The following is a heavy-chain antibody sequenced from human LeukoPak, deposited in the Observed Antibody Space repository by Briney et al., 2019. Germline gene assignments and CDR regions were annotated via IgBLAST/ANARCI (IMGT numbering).Heavy chain of an antibody. CDR1: GFTFSNAW. Sequence: GGSLRLSCAASGFTFSNAWMNWVRQAPGKGLEWVGRIKSKTDGGTTDYAAPVKGRFTISRDDSKNTLYLQMNSLKTEDTAVYYCAKAFRIVGATSDGYWYDYWGQGTLVTVSS. CDR2: IKSKTDGGTT. D-gene: IGHD1-26*01. CDR3: AKAFRIVGATSDGYWYDY. V-gene: IGHV3-15*07. J-gene: IGHJ4*02.